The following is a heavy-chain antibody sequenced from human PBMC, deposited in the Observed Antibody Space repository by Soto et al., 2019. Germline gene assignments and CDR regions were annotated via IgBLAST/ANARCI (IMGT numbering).Heavy chain of an antibody. CDR2: IYYRGGT. CDR1: LYSISSGGYY. D-gene: IGHD2-2*01. J-gene: IGHJ6*02. V-gene: IGHV4-31*03. CDR3: STLLGSHQHYFLDIYA. Sequence: AEKLSHTCTVSLYSISSGGYYWSWIGSLPGKALEWIGYIYYRGGTQFNPSLKSRVSMEVETSKNQFSLRLSSVTATDTAVYYCSTLLGSHQHYFLDIYARGQGTTGT.